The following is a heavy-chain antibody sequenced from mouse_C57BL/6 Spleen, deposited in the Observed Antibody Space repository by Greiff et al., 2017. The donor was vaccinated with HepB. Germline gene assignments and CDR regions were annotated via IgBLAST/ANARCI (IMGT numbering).Heavy chain of an antibody. Sequence: VQRVESGAELVRPGASVTLSCKASGYTFTDYEMHWVKQTPVHGLEWIGAIDPETGGTAYNQKFKGKAILTADKSSSTAYMELRSLTSEDSAVYYCTRNRQLRDYAMDYWGQGTSVTVSS. D-gene: IGHD3-2*02. CDR3: TRNRQLRDYAMDY. CDR1: GYTFTDYE. CDR2: IDPETGGT. J-gene: IGHJ4*01. V-gene: IGHV1-15*01.